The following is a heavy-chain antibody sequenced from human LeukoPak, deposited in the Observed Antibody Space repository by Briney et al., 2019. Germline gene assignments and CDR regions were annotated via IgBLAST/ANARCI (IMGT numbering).Heavy chain of an antibody. CDR3: ARGGGRTVLGYCNSGSCHHWFDP. D-gene: IGHD2-15*01. CDR2: IYHSGST. J-gene: IGHJ5*02. V-gene: IGHV4-38-2*02. CDR1: GYSISSGYY. Sequence: SETLSLACTVSGYSISSGYYWGWIRQPPGKGLEWIGSIYHSGSTYYNPSLKSRVTISVDTSKNQFSLKLNSVTAADTAVYYCARGGGRTVLGYCNSGSCHHWFDPWGQGTLVTVSS.